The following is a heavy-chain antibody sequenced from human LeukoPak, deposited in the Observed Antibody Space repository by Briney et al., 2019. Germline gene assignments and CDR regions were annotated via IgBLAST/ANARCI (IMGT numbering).Heavy chain of an antibody. V-gene: IGHV3-21*04. CDR3: AGGAGPSKDAFDI. Sequence: PGGSLRLSCAASGFTFSSYTMNWVRQAPGKGLEWVSSISSRGSYIYYADSVTGRFTISRDNAKNSLYLQMNSLRAEDTAVYYCAGGAGPSKDAFDIWGQGTMVTVSS. D-gene: IGHD3-10*01. J-gene: IGHJ3*02. CDR2: ISSRGSYI. CDR1: GFTFSSYT.